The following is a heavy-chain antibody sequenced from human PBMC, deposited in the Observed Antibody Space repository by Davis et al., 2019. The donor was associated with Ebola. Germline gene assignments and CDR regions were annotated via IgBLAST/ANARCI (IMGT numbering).Heavy chain of an antibody. CDR2: ISYDGSNK. CDR3: ARDRLRGNSPFDDMDV. CDR1: GFTFSSYA. Sequence: GESLKISCAASGFTFSSYAMHLVRQAPGKGLEWVAVISYDGSNKYYADSVKGRFTISRDNSKKPLYLQMNSLRAEDTAVYYCARDRLRGNSPFDDMDVWGKGTTVTVSS. V-gene: IGHV3-30-3*01. J-gene: IGHJ6*03. D-gene: IGHD5/OR15-5a*01.